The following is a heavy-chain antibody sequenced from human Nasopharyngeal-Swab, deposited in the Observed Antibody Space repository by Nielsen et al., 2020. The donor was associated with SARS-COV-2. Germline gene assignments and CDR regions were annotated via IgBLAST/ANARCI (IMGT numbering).Heavy chain of an antibody. Sequence: LRLSCAVSGGSISSGGCSWSWIRQPPGKGLEWIGYVYHSGSTYYNPSLKSRVTISVDRSKNQFSLKLSSVTAADTAVYYCARGRGRYCSGGSCYPPTWYYYYIDVWGKGTTVTVSS. CDR3: ARGRGRYCSGGSCYPPTWYYYYIDV. V-gene: IGHV4-30-2*01. CDR1: GGSISSGGCS. D-gene: IGHD2-15*01. CDR2: VYHSGST. J-gene: IGHJ6*03.